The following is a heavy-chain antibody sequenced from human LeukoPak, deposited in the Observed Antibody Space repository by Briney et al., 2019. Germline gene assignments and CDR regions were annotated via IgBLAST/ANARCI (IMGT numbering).Heavy chain of an antibody. J-gene: IGHJ5*02. V-gene: IGHV3-23*01. Sequence: GGSLRLSCVASGFTFSTYAMGWVRQVPGKGLEWVSSVSGSGGSTHYADSVKGRFTISRDNSKNTLYLQMNSLRADDTAVYYCVRGYSYGWFDPWGQGTLVTVSS. CDR1: GFTFSTYA. CDR3: VRGYSYGWFDP. CDR2: VSGSGGST. D-gene: IGHD5-18*01.